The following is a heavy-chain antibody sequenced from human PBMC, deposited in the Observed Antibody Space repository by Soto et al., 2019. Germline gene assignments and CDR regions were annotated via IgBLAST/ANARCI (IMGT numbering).Heavy chain of an antibody. Sequence: EVQLVESGGGLIQPGESLRLSCAASGFTVSISYMSWVRQAPGKVLEWVSTIYRDGSTYYADSVEGRFTISRDNSKNTLYLQMNSLRAEDTATYYCARGKGIGWYESSDYWGQGTLVTVSS. CDR1: GFTVSISY. V-gene: IGHV3-53*01. D-gene: IGHD6-19*01. CDR2: IYRDGST. CDR3: ARGKGIGWYESSDY. J-gene: IGHJ4*02.